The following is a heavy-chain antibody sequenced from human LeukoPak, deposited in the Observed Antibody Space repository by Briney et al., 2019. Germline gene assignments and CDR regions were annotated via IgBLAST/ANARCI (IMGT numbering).Heavy chain of an antibody. V-gene: IGHV4-59*08. CDR1: KFTFSDYS. CDR2: FYYTGST. D-gene: IGHD6-6*01. CDR3: ARHRAYSSSSPFDY. J-gene: IGHJ4*02. Sequence: PGGSLRLSCAASKFTFSDYSMSWVRQAPGKGLEWIGSFYYTGSTNYNPSLKSRVTMFVDMSKNQFSLRLSSVTAADTAVYYCARHRAYSSSSPFDYWGQGTLVTVSS.